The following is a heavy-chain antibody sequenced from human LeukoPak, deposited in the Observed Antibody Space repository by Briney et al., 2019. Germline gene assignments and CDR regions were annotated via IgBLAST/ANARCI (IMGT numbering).Heavy chain of an antibody. D-gene: IGHD6-19*01. Sequence: KPSETLSLTCAVYGGPFSGYYWSWIRQPPGKGLEWIGEINHSGSTNYNPSLKSRVTISVDTSKNQFSLKLSSVTAADTAVYYCARVASSGWYSADYWGQGTLVTVSS. J-gene: IGHJ4*02. CDR1: GGPFSGYY. CDR2: INHSGST. V-gene: IGHV4-34*01. CDR3: ARVASSGWYSADY.